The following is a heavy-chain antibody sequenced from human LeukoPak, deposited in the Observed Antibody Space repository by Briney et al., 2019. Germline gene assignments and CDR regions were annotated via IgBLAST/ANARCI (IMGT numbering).Heavy chain of an antibody. D-gene: IGHD2-15*01. J-gene: IGHJ5*02. Sequence: GGSLRLSCAASGFTFSSYWMHWVRQAPGKGPVWVSRINNDGSGTTYADSVKGRCTISRDDAKNTLYLQMNSLRAEDTAVYYCVRGGESTWSWGQGTLVTVSS. CDR3: VRGGESTWS. CDR1: GFTFSSYW. V-gene: IGHV3-74*01. CDR2: INNDGSGT.